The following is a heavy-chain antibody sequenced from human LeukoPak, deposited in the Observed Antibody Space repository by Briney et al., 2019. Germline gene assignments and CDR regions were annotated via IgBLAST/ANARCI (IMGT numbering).Heavy chain of an antibody. CDR1: GFTFKNYA. J-gene: IGHJ3*02. Sequence: PGRSLILSCAASGFTFKNYAMHWVRQAPGKGLEWVALISYDGSNKYDADSVKGRFTISRDNSKNTLYLQMNSLRGEDTAVYYCARDFGPVAFDIWGQGTMVSVSS. D-gene: IGHD3-10*01. V-gene: IGHV3-30-3*01. CDR3: ARDFGPVAFDI. CDR2: ISYDGSNK.